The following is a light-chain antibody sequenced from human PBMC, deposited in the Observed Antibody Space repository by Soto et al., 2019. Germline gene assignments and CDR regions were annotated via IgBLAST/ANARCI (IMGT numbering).Light chain of an antibody. CDR1: QSVSSNY. V-gene: IGKV3-20*01. CDR2: GAS. J-gene: IGKJ5*01. CDR3: QQDGGSPPIT. Sequence: EIVLTQSPGTLSLSPGERAILSCRASQSVSSNYLAWYQQKPGQAPRLLILGASHRATGIPDRFSGSGSGTDFTLTISRLGPEDFAVYYCQQDGGSPPITFGQGTRLEIK.